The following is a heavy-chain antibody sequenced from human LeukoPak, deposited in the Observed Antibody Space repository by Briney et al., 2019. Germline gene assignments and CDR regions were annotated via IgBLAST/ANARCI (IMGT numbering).Heavy chain of an antibody. J-gene: IGHJ4*02. CDR1: GGSISSGSYY. Sequence: PSQTLSLTCTVSGGSISSGSYYWSWIRQPAGKGLEWIGRIYTSGSTNYNPSLKSRVTISVDTSKNQFSLKLSSVTAADTAVYYCARGWELLPVDYWGQGTLVTVSS. V-gene: IGHV4-61*02. CDR3: ARGWELLPVDY. D-gene: IGHD1-26*01. CDR2: IYTSGST.